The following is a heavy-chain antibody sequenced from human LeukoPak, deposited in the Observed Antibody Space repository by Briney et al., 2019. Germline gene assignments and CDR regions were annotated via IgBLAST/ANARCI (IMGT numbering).Heavy chain of an antibody. D-gene: IGHD2/OR15-2a*01. CDR2: IKQDGSEK. J-gene: IGHJ4*02. CDR1: GFTFDDYG. CDR3: AKDFGIYDTTTDY. V-gene: IGHV3-7*01. Sequence: GGSLRLSCAASGFTFDDYGMSWVRQAPGEGLEWVANIKQDGSEKYYVDSVKGRFTISRDNAKNSLYLQMNSLRVEDTAVYYCAKDFGIYDTTTDYWGQGTLVTVSS.